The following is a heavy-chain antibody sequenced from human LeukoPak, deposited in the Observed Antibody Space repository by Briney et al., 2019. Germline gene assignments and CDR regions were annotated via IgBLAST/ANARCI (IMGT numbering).Heavy chain of an antibody. V-gene: IGHV4-39*01. D-gene: IGHD1-26*01. J-gene: IGHJ4*02. CDR1: GGSISSNAYY. CDR2: IYSSVSS. CDR3: AYSGSYGHLGY. Sequence: SETLSLTCTVSGGSISSNAYYWAWIRQPPGKGLEWIGSIYSSVSSYYNPSLKSRVTISVDTSKNQFSLRLSSVTAADTALYYCAYSGSYGHLGYWGQGIPVTVSS.